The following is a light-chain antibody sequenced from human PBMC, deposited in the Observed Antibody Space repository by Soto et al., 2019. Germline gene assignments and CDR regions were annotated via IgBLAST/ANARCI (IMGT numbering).Light chain of an antibody. V-gene: IGLV2-14*01. CDR2: EVT. CDR1: SSDVGAYSH. J-gene: IGLJ1*01. CDR3: TSYTTRITLV. Sequence: QSVLTQPASVSGSPGQSITISCTGTSSDVGAYSHVSWYQHHPGKAPKLILYEVTNRPSGVSDRFSGSKSGNTASLTISGLQAEDEADYYCTSYTTRITLVFGTGTKLTV.